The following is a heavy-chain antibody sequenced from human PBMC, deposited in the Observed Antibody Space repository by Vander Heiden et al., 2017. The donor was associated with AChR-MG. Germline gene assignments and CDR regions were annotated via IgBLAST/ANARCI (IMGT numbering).Heavy chain of an antibody. CDR1: GFRFSRYG. D-gene: IGHD1-26*01. CDR3: ARKWELTNWFDP. Sequence: EVQLVESGGGLVQPGGSLSLPRAAPGFRFSRYGMSWVRQAPGKGLEWVANIKQDGSEKYYVDSVKGRFTISRDNAKNSLYLQMNSLRAEDTAVYYCARKWELTNWFDPWGQGTLVTVSS. V-gene: IGHV3-7*01. J-gene: IGHJ5*02. CDR2: IKQDGSEK.